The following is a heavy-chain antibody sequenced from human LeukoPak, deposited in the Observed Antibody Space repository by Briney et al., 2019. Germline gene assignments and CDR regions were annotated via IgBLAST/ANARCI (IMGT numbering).Heavy chain of an antibody. D-gene: IGHD6-6*01. CDR1: GGSISSYY. CDR2: NYYSGHT. CDR3: ARHEYSSSFWFDP. Sequence: KPSDTVSLTCTVSGGSISSYYWSWIRQPPGKGLEWIGYNYYSGHTNYNPSLKSRPTIAVDTSKNQFSLKLSSVTAADTAVYYCARHEYSSSFWFDPWGQGTLVTVTS. V-gene: IGHV4-59*08. J-gene: IGHJ5*02.